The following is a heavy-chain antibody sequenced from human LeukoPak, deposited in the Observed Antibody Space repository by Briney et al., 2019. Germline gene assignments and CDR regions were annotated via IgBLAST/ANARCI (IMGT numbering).Heavy chain of an antibody. CDR3: AKDYYYDSSAHSAAFDY. D-gene: IGHD3-22*01. Sequence: PGRSLRLSCAASGFTFDDYAMHWVRQAPGKGLEGVSGISWNSGSIGYADSVKGRFTISRDNAKNSLYLQMNSLRAEDTALYYCAKDYYYDSSAHSAAFDYWGQGTLVTVSS. CDR1: GFTFDDYA. J-gene: IGHJ4*02. CDR2: ISWNSGSI. V-gene: IGHV3-9*01.